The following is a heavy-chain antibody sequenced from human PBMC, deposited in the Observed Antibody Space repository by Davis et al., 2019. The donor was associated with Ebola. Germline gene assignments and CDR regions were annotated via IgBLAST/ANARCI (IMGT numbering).Heavy chain of an antibody. V-gene: IGHV4-38-2*01. J-gene: IGHJ4*02. CDR3: VNDGGHGGDSDY. Sequence: PSETLSLTCPVSGSSIGSGYHWGWIRQPPGGGLQWIGNRYHGTDASYNPALRSRVTISLDTYKNQFSLKLNSVTAADTAVYYCVNDGGHGGDSDYWSQGILVTVSS. CDR2: RYHGTDA. CDR1: GSSIGSGYH. D-gene: IGHD2-21*02.